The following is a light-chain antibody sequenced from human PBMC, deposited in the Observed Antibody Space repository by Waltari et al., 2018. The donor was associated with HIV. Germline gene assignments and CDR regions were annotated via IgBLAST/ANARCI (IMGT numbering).Light chain of an antibody. CDR1: SGFNVAPKQ. CDR3: MIWHTSAWV. V-gene: IGLV5-45*01. J-gene: IGLJ3*02. Sequence: QAVLTQPASLSASPRPSASLTCTLRSGFNVAPKQISWYAQTPGSPPQYLLKYKSDSDKQQGSGVSSRFSGSKDASANAGILLISGLQSEDEADYYCMIWHTSAWVFGGGTKLTVL. CDR2: YKSDSDK.